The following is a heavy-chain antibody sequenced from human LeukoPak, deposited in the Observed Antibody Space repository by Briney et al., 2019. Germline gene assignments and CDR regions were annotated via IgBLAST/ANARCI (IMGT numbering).Heavy chain of an antibody. D-gene: IGHD5-18*01. CDR1: GFTFSSYS. V-gene: IGHV3-21*01. CDR2: ISSSSSYI. J-gene: IGHJ3*02. Sequence: PGGSLRLSCAASGFTFSSYSMNWVRQAPGKGLEWVSSISSSSSYIYYADSVKGRFTISRDNAKNSLYLQMNSLRAEDTAVYYCARVHRSYGFGAFDIWGQGTMVTVS. CDR3: ARVHRSYGFGAFDI.